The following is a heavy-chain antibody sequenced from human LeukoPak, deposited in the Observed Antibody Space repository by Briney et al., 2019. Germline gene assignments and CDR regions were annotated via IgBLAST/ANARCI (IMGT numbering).Heavy chain of an antibody. CDR2: ISYDGSNK. D-gene: IGHD4-17*01. V-gene: IGHV3-30-3*01. Sequence: GGCLRLSCAAAGFTVSSYAMHWVRQAPGKGLEWGAVISYDGSNKYYADSVKGRFTISRDNSKNTLYLQMNSLRAEDTAVYYCARKDYGDYFDYWGQGTLVTVSS. CDR1: GFTVSSYA. J-gene: IGHJ4*02. CDR3: ARKDYGDYFDY.